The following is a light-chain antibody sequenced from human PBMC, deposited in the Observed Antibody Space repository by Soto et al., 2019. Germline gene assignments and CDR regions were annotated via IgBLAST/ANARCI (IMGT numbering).Light chain of an antibody. CDR3: QHLNSYPIT. V-gene: IGKV1-5*01. CDR1: QSVRSW. J-gene: IGKJ1*01. CDR2: DAS. Sequence: DIQMTQSPSTLSATVGDRVTITCRASQSVRSWLAWYQQKPGRAPKFLIYDASSLESGVPSRFSGSGSGTEFTLTISSLQPEDFAAYYCQHLNSYPITFGQGTKVDI.